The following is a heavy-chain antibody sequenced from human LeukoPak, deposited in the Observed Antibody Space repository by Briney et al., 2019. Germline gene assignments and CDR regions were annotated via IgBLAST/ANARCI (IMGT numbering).Heavy chain of an antibody. CDR2: MKQDGSET. Sequence: GGSLRLSCAASGFTFSNYWMSWVRQAPGKGLEWVASMKQDGSETYYVDSVKGRFTISRDNAKNSLYLQMNSLRAEDTAVYYCARDPPRRLQRYGMDVWGKGTTVTVSS. CDR1: GFTFSNYW. CDR3: ARDPPRRLQRYGMDV. D-gene: IGHD4-17*01. V-gene: IGHV3-7*01. J-gene: IGHJ6*04.